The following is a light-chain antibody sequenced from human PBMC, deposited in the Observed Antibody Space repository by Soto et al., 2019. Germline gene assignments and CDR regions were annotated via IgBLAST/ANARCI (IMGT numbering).Light chain of an antibody. CDR3: QQYNNWPRT. Sequence: EIVMTQSPATLSVSPGERATLSCRASQSVSNKLAWYQQKPGQAPRLLMFGASTRATGIPARFSGSGSGTEFTLIISSLQSEDFAVYYCQQYNNWPRTFGQGTKLEIK. CDR2: GAS. CDR1: QSVSNK. J-gene: IGKJ2*01. V-gene: IGKV3-15*01.